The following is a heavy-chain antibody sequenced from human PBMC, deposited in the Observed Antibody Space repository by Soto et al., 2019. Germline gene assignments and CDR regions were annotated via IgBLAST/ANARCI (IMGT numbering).Heavy chain of an antibody. V-gene: IGHV1-2*02. CDR2: INPNSGDT. Sequence: ASVKVSCKASVFSVDTTYCLHCVRRAPGQGLEWMVSINPNSGDTNYAQNFQGRVTMTRDTSISTAYMEVSSLTSDDTAVYYCGSPRSGPSPDVGHWGHGTVVTVSS. CDR3: GSPRSGPSPDVGH. CDR1: VFSVDTTYC. J-gene: IGHJ4*01. D-gene: IGHD2-15*01.